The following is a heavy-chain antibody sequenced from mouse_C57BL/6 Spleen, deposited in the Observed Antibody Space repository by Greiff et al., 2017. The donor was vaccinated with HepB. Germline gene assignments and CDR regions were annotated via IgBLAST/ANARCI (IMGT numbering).Heavy chain of an antibody. CDR2: IYPGSGST. CDR3: AKEGYSNTYAMDY. J-gene: IGHJ4*01. Sequence: QVQLQQPGAELVKPGASVKMSCKASGYTFTSYWITWVKQRPGQGLEWIGDIYPGSGSTNYNEKFKSKATLTVDTSSSTAYMQLSSLTSEDSAVYYCAKEGYSNTYAMDYWGQGTSVTVSS. D-gene: IGHD2-5*01. V-gene: IGHV1-55*01. CDR1: GYTFTSYW.